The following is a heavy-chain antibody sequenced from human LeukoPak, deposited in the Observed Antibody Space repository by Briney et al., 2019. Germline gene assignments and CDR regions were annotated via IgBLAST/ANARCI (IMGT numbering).Heavy chain of an antibody. CDR3: ARGGYSGYDSNY. CDR2: MNPNSGNT. J-gene: IGHJ4*02. D-gene: IGHD5-12*01. V-gene: IGHV1-8*01. CDR1: GYTFTSYD. Sequence: ASVKVSCKASGYTFTSYDINWVRQATGQGLEWMGWMNPNSGNTGYAQKFQGRVTMTRSTSISTAYMELSSLRSEDTAVYYCARGGYSGYDSNYWGQGTLVTVSS.